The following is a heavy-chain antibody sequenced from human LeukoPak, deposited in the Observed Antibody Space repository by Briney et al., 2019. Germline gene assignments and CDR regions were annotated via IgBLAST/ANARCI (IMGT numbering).Heavy chain of an antibody. CDR3: ARVGAYSGTYYIEAGTGFDY. CDR2: ISYDGSNK. Sequence: PGGSLRLSCAASGFTFSTYAMHWVRQAPGKGLEWVAVISYDGSNKYYADSVKGRFTISRDNSKNTLYLQMNSLRAEDTAVYYCARVGAYSGTYYIEAGTGFDYWGQGTLVTVSS. CDR1: GFTFSTYA. V-gene: IGHV3-30-3*01. J-gene: IGHJ4*02. D-gene: IGHD1-26*01.